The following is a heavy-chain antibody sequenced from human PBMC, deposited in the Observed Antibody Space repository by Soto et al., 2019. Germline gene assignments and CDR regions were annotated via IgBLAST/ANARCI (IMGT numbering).Heavy chain of an antibody. CDR1: GGSISSGGYY. D-gene: IGHD6-13*01. V-gene: IGHV4-31*03. Sequence: SETLSLTCTVSGGSISSGGYYWSWIRQHPGKGLEWIGYIYYSGSTYYNPSLKSRVTISVDTSKNQFSLKLSSVTAADTAVYYCARTLIRQQLVRCFVAFDIWGQGTMATVSS. J-gene: IGHJ3*02. CDR2: IYYSGST. CDR3: ARTLIRQQLVRCFVAFDI.